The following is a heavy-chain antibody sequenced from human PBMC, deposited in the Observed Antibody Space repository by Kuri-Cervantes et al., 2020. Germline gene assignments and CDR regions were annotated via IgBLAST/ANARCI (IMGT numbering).Heavy chain of an antibody. Sequence: GESLKISCAVSGFTFSSYAMHWVRQAPGKGLEWVAVISYDGSNKYYADSVKGRFTISRDNSKNTLYLQMNSLRAEDTAVYYCARVVRDGYSIEYFQHWGQGTLVTVSS. CDR3: ARVVRDGYSIEYFQH. J-gene: IGHJ1*01. D-gene: IGHD5-24*01. CDR1: GFTFSSYA. CDR2: ISYDGSNK. V-gene: IGHV3-30-3*01.